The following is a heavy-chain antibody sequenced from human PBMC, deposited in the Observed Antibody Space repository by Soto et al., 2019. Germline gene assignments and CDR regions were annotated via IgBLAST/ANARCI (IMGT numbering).Heavy chain of an antibody. CDR1: GFTFSSYS. CDR2: ISSSSSYI. J-gene: IGHJ5*02. V-gene: IGHV3-21*01. Sequence: GGSLRLSCAAPGFTFSSYSMNWVRQAPGKGLEWVSSISSSSSYIYYADSVKGRFTISRDNAKNSLYLQMNSLRAEDTAVYYCARDRDILTGYDWFDPWGQGTLVTVSS. D-gene: IGHD3-9*01. CDR3: ARDRDILTGYDWFDP.